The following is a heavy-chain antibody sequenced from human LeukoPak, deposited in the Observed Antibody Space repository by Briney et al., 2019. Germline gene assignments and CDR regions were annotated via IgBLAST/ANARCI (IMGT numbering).Heavy chain of an antibody. V-gene: IGHV3-21*01. CDR2: ISSGSSYK. D-gene: IGHD5-12*01. Sequence: GGSLRLSCAASGFTFSTYTMNWVRQAPGKGLEWVSSISSGSSYKYYADSVKGRFTVSRDNAKNSLYLQMNSLRAEDTAVYYCAKDQGDGYNFWDHWGQGTLVTVSS. CDR1: GFTFSTYT. CDR3: AKDQGDGYNFWDH. J-gene: IGHJ4*02.